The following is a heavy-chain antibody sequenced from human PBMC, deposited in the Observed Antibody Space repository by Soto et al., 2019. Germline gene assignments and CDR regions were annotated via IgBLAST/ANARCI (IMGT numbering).Heavy chain of an antibody. CDR1: GFTFSGSA. Sequence: GGSLRLSCAASGFTFSGSAMLWVRQASGKGLEWVGRIRSKANNYATVYAASVKGRFTISRDDSKNTAYLQMNSLKAEDTAVYYCATHSRDGYNDEYYFDYWGRGTLVTVSS. V-gene: IGHV3-73*01. CDR3: ATHSRDGYNDEYYFDY. CDR2: IRSKANNYAT. J-gene: IGHJ4*02. D-gene: IGHD5-12*01.